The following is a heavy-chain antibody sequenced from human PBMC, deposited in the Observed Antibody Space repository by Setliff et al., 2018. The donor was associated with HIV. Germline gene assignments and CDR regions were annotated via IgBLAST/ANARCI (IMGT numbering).Heavy chain of an antibody. J-gene: IGHJ3*02. CDR2: IYHSGGT. V-gene: IGHV4-38-2*01. CDR1: CYSISSGYY. D-gene: IGHD3-16*01. Sequence: LSLTCAVSCYSISSGYYWGWIRQPPGKGLQWIGSIYHSGGTYYNPSLKSRVTMSVDTSKNQFSLKLTSVTAADTAVYYCAKTVVGDSYALPNDAFDIWGQGTMVTVSS. CDR3: AKTVVGDSYALPNDAFDI.